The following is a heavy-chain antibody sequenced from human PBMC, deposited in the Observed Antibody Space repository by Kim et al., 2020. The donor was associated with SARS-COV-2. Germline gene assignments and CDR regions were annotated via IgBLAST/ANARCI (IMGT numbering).Heavy chain of an antibody. J-gene: IGHJ3*02. V-gene: IGHV3-48*02. Sequence: GGSLRLSCAASGFTFSSYSMNWVRQAPGKGLEWVSYISSSSSTIYYADSVKGRFTISRDNAKNSLYLQMNSLRDEDTAVYYCARDGVANYYGSGTPVGTDAFDIWGQGTMVTVSS. D-gene: IGHD3-10*01. CDR3: ARDGVANYYGSGTPVGTDAFDI. CDR1: GFTFSSYS. CDR2: ISSSSSTI.